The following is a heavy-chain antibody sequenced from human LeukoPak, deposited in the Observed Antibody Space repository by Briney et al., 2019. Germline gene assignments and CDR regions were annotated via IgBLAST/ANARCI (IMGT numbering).Heavy chain of an antibody. CDR2: ISGSGSTT. Sequence: GAPLRLSCAASGFTFSSSAMIWVRQAPGKGLEWVSSISGSGSTTYYEDSVKGRFTISRDNYNNTLYQQMNSPRAEDTALYYCARDRGGGYSYNFHPSAHWGQGPLVTVSS. J-gene: IGHJ4*01. D-gene: IGHD5-18*01. CDR3: ARDRGGGYSYNFHPSAH. V-gene: IGHV3-23*01. CDR1: GFTFSSSA.